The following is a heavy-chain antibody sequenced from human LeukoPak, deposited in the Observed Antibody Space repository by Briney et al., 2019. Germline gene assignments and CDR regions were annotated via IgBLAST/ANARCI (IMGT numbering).Heavy chain of an antibody. CDR3: ASDYTYYYDSSGYYLGYFDY. CDR2: ISSSSSYI. J-gene: IGHJ4*02. CDR1: GFTFSSYS. V-gene: IGHV3-21*01. Sequence: AGGSLRLSCAASGFTFSSYSMNWVRQAPGKGLEWVSSISSSSSYIYYADSVKGQFTISRDNAKNSLYLQMNSLRAEDTAVYYCASDYTYYYDSSGYYLGYFDYWGQGTLVTVSS. D-gene: IGHD3-22*01.